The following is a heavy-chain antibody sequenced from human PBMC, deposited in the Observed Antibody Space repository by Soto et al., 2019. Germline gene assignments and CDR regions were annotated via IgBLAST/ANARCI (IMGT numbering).Heavy chain of an antibody. CDR1: GFTFSSYA. Sequence: GGSLRLSCAASGFTFSSYAMSWVRQAPGKGLEWVSAISGSGGSTYYADSVKGRFTISRDNSKNTLYLQMNSLRAEDTAVYYCAKDRHDILTGYYLDYWGQGTLVTVSS. D-gene: IGHD3-9*01. CDR3: AKDRHDILTGYYLDY. J-gene: IGHJ4*02. V-gene: IGHV3-23*01. CDR2: ISGSGGST.